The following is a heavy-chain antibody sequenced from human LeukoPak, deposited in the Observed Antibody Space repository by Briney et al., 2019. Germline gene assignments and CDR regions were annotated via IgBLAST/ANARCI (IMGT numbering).Heavy chain of an antibody. CDR3: AKDSESGITMVRGVSLDY. D-gene: IGHD3-10*01. CDR1: GFTFSSYG. J-gene: IGHJ4*02. CDR2: ISYDGSNK. Sequence: PGGSLRLSCAASGFTFSSYGMHWVRQAPGKGLEWVAVISYDGSNKYYADSVKGRFTISRDNSKNTLYLQMNSLRAEDTAVYYCAKDSESGITMVRGVSLDYWGQGTLVTVSS. V-gene: IGHV3-30*18.